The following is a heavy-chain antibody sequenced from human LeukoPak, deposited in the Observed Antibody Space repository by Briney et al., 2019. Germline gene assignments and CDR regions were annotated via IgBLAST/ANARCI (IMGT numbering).Heavy chain of an antibody. J-gene: IGHJ4*02. CDR3: ARVDYYDSSVFDY. CDR2: IYYSGST. CDR1: GGSISSYY. V-gene: IGHV4-59*01. D-gene: IGHD3-22*01. Sequence: SETLSLTCTVSGGSISSYYWSWIWQPPGKGLEWIGYIYYSGSTNYNPSLKSRVTISVDTSKNQFSLILNSVTAADTAVYYCARVDYYDSSVFDYWGQGTLVTVSS.